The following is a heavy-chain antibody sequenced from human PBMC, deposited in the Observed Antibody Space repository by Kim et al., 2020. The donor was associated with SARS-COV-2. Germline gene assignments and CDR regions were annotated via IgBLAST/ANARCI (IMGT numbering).Heavy chain of an antibody. D-gene: IGHD6-13*01. CDR2: IWYDGNNK. CDR3: AREEEAEAAGKGGAPYYYYYYYMDV. Sequence: GGSLRLSCAASGFTFSSYGMHWVRQAPGKGLEGVAVIWYDGNNKYYADSVKGRFTISRDNSKNTLYLQMNSLRAEDTAVYYCAREEEAEAAGKGGAPYYYYYYYMDVWGKGTTVTVSS. J-gene: IGHJ6*03. CDR1: GFTFSSYG. V-gene: IGHV3-33*01.